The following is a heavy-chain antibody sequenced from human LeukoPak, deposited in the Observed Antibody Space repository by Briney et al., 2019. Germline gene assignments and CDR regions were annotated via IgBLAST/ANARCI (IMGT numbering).Heavy chain of an antibody. D-gene: IGHD3-16*01. V-gene: IGHV3-21*01. CDR3: ARDRGGWFDP. Sequence: GGSLRLSCAASGFTFSSYSVNWVRQAPGKGLEWVSFISSSSSYIYYADSVKGRFSISRDNAKNSLYLQMNSLRAEDTAVYYCARDRGGWFDPWGQGTLVTVSS. CDR2: ISSSSSYI. J-gene: IGHJ5*02. CDR1: GFTFSSYS.